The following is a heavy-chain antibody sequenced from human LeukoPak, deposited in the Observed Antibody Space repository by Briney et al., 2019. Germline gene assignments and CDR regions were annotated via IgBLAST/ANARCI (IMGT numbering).Heavy chain of an antibody. CDR2: IYYSGST. CDR3: ARVLLMVYWFDP. CDR1: GDSISSGGYY. D-gene: IGHD2-8*01. V-gene: IGHV4-31*03. J-gene: IGHJ5*02. Sequence: SETLSLTCTVSGDSISSGGYYWSWIRQHPGKGLEWIGYIYYSGSTYYNPSLKSRVTISVDTSKNQFSLKLSSVTAADTAVYYCARVLLMVYWFDPWGQGTLVTVSS.